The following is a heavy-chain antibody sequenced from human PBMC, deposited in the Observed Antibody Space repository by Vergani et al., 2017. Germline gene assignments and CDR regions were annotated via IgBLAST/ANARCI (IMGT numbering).Heavy chain of an antibody. D-gene: IGHD3-3*01. V-gene: IGHV4-59*01. CDR2: IYYSGST. Sequence: QVQLQESGPGLVKPSETLSLTCTVSGGSISSYYWSWIRQPPGKGLECIGYIYYSGSTNYNPSLKSRVTISVDTSKNQFSLKLSSVTAADTAVYYCARQGVRLNRIDNYYYYGMDVWGQGTTVTVSS. CDR1: GGSISSYY. CDR3: ARQGVRLNRIDNYYYYGMDV. J-gene: IGHJ6*02.